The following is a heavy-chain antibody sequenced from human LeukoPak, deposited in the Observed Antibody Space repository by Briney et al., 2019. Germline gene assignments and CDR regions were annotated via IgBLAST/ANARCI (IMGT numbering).Heavy chain of an antibody. V-gene: IGHV3-66*02. D-gene: IGHD7-27*01. CDR2: IYGDGTT. CDR3: ARARACAQNWVALDP. J-gene: IGHJ5*02. Sequence: GGSLTLSCAASGFTVSNDYMAWVRQAPGRGLEWVSLIYGDGTTFYTDSVKGRFTISRDNFKNTMYLQMNSLRPEDTALYYCARARACAQNWVALDPWGQGTLVTVSS. CDR1: GFTVSNDY.